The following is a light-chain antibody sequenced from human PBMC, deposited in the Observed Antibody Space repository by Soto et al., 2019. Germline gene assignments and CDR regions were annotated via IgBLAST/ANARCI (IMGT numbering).Light chain of an antibody. V-gene: IGLV2-8*01. CDR2: EVS. CDR3: SSYAGGNSVL. Sequence: QSALTQPPSASGSPGQSVTISCTGTSSDVGDYNYVSWYQQHPGKAPTLMIYEVSKRPSGVPGRFSGSKSGNTASLTVSGLQAEDEADYFCSSYAGGNSVLFGGGTKLTVL. J-gene: IGLJ2*01. CDR1: SSDVGDYNY.